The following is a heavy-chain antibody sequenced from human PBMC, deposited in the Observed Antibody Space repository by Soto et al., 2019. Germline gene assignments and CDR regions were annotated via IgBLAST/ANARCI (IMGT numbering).Heavy chain of an antibody. D-gene: IGHD3-16*01. Sequence: QITLKESGPTLVKPTQTLTLTCTFSGFSLNTYGVGVGWIRQPPGKALEWLALIYWDDDKRYSPPLKSRLTITKDTSKTQVVLTMTNMDPVDTVTYYCARALGSWGAYYFDYWGQGTLVTVSS. J-gene: IGHJ4*02. CDR3: ARALGSWGAYYFDY. V-gene: IGHV2-5*02. CDR1: GFSLNTYGVG. CDR2: IYWDDDK.